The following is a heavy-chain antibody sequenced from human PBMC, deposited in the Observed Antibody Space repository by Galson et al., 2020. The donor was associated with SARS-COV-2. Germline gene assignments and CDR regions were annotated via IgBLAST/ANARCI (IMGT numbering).Heavy chain of an antibody. D-gene: IGHD6-19*01. J-gene: IGHJ1*01. CDR1: GGSFSGYY. CDR3: ARGGWRDSDESYKDFQY. CDR2: INHSGNT. Sequence: SQASETLSLTCAVYGGSFSGYYWNWIRQPPGKGLEWIGEINHSGNTNYNPSLKSRATLSVDTSKNQFSLKLSSVTAADTAVYYCARGGWRDSDESYKDFQYWGQGTLVSVSS. V-gene: IGHV4-34*01.